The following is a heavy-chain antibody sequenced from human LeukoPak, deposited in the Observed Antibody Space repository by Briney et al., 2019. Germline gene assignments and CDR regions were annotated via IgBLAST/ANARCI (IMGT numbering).Heavy chain of an antibody. V-gene: IGHV4-39*01. CDR1: GGSISSSSYY. CDR3: ARQRIAVAVDY. J-gene: IGHJ4*02. Sequence: PSETFSLTCTVPGGSISSSSYYWGWLRQPPGTGLEWIGSIYYSGSTYYNPSLKSRATISVDTSKNQFSLKLSSVAAADTAVYCCARQRIAVAVDYWGQGTLVTVSS. D-gene: IGHD6-19*01. CDR2: IYYSGST.